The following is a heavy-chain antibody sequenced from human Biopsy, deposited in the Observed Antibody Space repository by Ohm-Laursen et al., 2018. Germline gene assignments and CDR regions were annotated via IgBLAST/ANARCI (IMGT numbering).Heavy chain of an antibody. D-gene: IGHD5-12*01. V-gene: IGHV4-59*08. Sequence: SDTLSLTCTVSGDTISTYYWNWIRQTPGKGLEWIGYIHYTGHIRINPSLNSRATISVDTSKDQFSLKLSSLTAADTAIYYCARNRVDVVKATTIGWNFDLWGRGTLVTVSS. J-gene: IGHJ2*01. CDR3: ARNRVDVVKATTIGWNFDL. CDR2: IHYTGHI. CDR1: GDTISTYY.